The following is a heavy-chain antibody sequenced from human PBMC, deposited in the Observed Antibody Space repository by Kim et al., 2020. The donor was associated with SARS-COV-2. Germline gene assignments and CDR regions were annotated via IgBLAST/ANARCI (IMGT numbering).Heavy chain of an antibody. CDR3: AKEGSGSYRREGVLDY. CDR1: GFTFSSYG. Sequence: GGSLRLSCAASGFTFSSYGMHWVRQAPGKGLEWVAVISYDGSNKYYADSVKGRFTISRDNSKNTLYLQMNSLRAEDTAVYYCAKEGSGSYRREGVLDYWGQGTLVTVSS. J-gene: IGHJ4*02. CDR2: ISYDGSNK. V-gene: IGHV3-30*18. D-gene: IGHD1-26*01.